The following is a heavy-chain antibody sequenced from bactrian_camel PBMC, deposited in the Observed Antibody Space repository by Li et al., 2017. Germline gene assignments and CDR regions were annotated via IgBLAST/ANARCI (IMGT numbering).Heavy chain of an antibody. J-gene: IGHJ4*01. CDR1: GHTYNTYC. V-gene: IGHV3S1*01. Sequence: HVQLVESGGGSVQPGGSLTLSCVASGHTYNTYCMAWFRQAPGREREGVATIYIRGGAPYYADSVKGRFTISRDNAKNTLYLQMNSLKPEDTAVYYCRRGGGVGATEGPGTQVTVS. CDR2: IYIRGGAP. D-gene: IGHD3*01.